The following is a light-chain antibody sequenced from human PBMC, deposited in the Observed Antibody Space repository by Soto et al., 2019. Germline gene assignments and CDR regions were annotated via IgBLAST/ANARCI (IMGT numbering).Light chain of an antibody. CDR2: GSS. J-gene: IGKJ5*01. V-gene: IGKV3-20*01. CDR1: QDITKTY. CDR3: QQYGGSPPVT. Sequence: EIELTQSPATLSLSPGERASLSCRASQDITKTYLSWYQQQPGQAPRLLIYGSSIRATGTPDRFSGSGSGTDFTLTIIRREPQDFAVYYCQQYGGSPPVTFGQGTRLEIK.